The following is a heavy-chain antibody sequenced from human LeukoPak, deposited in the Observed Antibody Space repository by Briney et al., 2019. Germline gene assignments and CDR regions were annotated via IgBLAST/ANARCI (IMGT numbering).Heavy chain of an antibody. D-gene: IGHD3-3*01. CDR1: GGSFSGYY. CDR3: ARSVQTYYDFWSGPPRGWFDP. Sequence: SETLSLTCAVYGGSFSGYYWSWIRQPPGKGLEWIGEINHSGSTNYNPSLKSRVTISVDRSKNQFSLKLSSVTAADTAVYYCARSVQTYYDFWSGPPRGWFDPWGQGTLVTVSS. V-gene: IGHV4-34*01. J-gene: IGHJ5*02. CDR2: INHSGST.